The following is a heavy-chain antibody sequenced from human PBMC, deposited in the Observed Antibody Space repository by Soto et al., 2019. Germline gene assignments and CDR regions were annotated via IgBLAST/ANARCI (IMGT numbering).Heavy chain of an antibody. D-gene: IGHD3-22*01. CDR1: GGSISSYY. J-gene: IGHJ4*02. V-gene: IGHV4-59*01. CDR2: IYYSGST. CDR3: AGARVYXYRPLYYDSSGSNYFDY. Sequence: SETLSLTCAVSGGSISSYYWSWIRQPPGKGLEWIGYIYYSGSTNYNPSLKSRVTISVDTSKNQFSLKLSSVTAADTAVYYCAGARVYXYRPLYYDSSGSNYFDYWGQGTLVTVSS.